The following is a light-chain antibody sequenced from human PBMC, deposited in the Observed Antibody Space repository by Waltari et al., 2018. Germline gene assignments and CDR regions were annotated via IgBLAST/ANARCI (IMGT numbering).Light chain of an antibody. V-gene: IGKV1-39*01. CDR1: ESIASY. CDR2: AAS. Sequence: DIQLTQSSSSLSASIGDRVTITCRASESIASYLNWYQHKPGKAPNLLIYAASNLQSGVPLRFSGSGSGTDFTLTISSLQPEDFATYYCQQTYSAPMSTFGRGTKLEIK. CDR3: QQTYSAPMST. J-gene: IGKJ2*01.